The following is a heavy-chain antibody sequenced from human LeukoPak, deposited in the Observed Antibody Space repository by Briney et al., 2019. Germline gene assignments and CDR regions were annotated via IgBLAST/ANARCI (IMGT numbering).Heavy chain of an antibody. J-gene: IGHJ6*02. CDR3: ARDVATHRNYYYYGMDV. CDR1: GFTFSTYG. CDR2: MSHDGSNK. D-gene: IGHD5-12*01. V-gene: IGHV3-30*03. Sequence: GRSLRLSCAASGFTFSTYGMHWVRQAPGKGLEWVAVMSHDGSNKYYADSVKGRFTISRDNSKSTLYLQMNSLRGEDTAVYYCARDVATHRNYYYYGMDVWGQGTTVTVSS.